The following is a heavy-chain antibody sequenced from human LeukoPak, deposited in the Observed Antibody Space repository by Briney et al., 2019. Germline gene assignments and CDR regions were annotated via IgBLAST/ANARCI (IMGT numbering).Heavy chain of an antibody. CDR3: ARGVVVAATQHYYYGMDV. CDR2: IYYSGST. J-gene: IGHJ6*02. CDR1: GGSISSYY. V-gene: IGHV4-59*01. Sequence: PSGTLSLTCTVSGGSISSYYWSWIRQPPGKGLEWIGYIYYSGSTNYNPSLKSRVTISVDTSKNQFSLKLSSVTAADTAVYYCARGVVVAATQHYYYGMDVWGQGTTVTVSS. D-gene: IGHD2-15*01.